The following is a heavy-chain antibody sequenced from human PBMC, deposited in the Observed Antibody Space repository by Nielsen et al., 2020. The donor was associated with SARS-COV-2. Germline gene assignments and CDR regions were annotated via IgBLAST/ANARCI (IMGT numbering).Heavy chain of an antibody. J-gene: IGHJ4*02. CDR2: IKQDGSEI. V-gene: IGHV3-7*01. CDR3: ARGPYASGWYVRATHYFDS. CDR1: GFMFTTYW. D-gene: IGHD6-19*01. Sequence: GESLKISCAASGFMFTTYWMNWVRQAPGKGLEWVATIKQDGSEIFYVDSVKGRFTTSRDNAKNSLYLQMDSLRAEDTAVYYCARGPYASGWYVRATHYFDSWGQGTLVTVSS.